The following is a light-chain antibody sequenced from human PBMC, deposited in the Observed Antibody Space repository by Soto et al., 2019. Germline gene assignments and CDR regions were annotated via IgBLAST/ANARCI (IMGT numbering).Light chain of an antibody. Sequence: EIVLTQSPGTLSLSPGERATLSCRASQSVSYYLAWYQQKPGQAPRLLIYDASSRATGVPDRFSGSGSGTDFTLTISRLEPEDFAMYYCQRYDSFRTFGQGTKVDIK. CDR1: QSVSYY. V-gene: IGKV3-20*01. J-gene: IGKJ1*01. CDR3: QRYDSFRT. CDR2: DAS.